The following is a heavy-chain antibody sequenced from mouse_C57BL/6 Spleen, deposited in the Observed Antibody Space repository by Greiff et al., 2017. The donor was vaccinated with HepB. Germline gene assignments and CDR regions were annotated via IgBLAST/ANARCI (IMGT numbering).Heavy chain of an antibody. Sequence: VQLQESGPELVKPGASVKISCKASGYAFSSSWMNWVKQRPGKGLEWIGRIYPGDGDTNYNGKFKGKATLTADKSSSTAYMQLSSLTSEDSAVYFCASDGYYVDYWGQGTTLTVSS. CDR3: ASDGYYVDY. D-gene: IGHD2-3*01. V-gene: IGHV1-82*01. J-gene: IGHJ2*01. CDR1: GYAFSSSW. CDR2: IYPGDGDT.